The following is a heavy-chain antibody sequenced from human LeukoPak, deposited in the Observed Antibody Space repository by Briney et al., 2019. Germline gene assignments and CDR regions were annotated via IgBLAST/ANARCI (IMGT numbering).Heavy chain of an antibody. CDR3: ARDMWTRDSSGYPLDY. J-gene: IGHJ4*02. V-gene: IGHV1-69*01. Sequence: SVKVSCKASGGTFSSYAISWVRQAPGQGLEWMGGIIPILGTANYAQKFQGRVTITADESTSTAYMELSSLRSEDTAVYYCARDMWTRDSSGYPLDYWGQGTLVTVSS. CDR1: GGTFSSYA. D-gene: IGHD3-22*01. CDR2: IIPILGTA.